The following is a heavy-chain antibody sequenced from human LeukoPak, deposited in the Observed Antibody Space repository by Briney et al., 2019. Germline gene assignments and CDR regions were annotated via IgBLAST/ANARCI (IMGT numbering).Heavy chain of an antibody. CDR1: GGSISSYY. Sequence: SETLSLTCKVSGGSISSYYWSWIRQPPGKRLEWIGYIYDSGSTNYNPSLKSRVTISLDTSKNQFSLKVRSVTAADTAVYYCARYTSMVAFHAHGFDIWGQGTMVTVSS. J-gene: IGHJ3*02. D-gene: IGHD5-18*01. CDR2: IYDSGST. CDR3: ARYTSMVAFHAHGFDI. V-gene: IGHV4-59*01.